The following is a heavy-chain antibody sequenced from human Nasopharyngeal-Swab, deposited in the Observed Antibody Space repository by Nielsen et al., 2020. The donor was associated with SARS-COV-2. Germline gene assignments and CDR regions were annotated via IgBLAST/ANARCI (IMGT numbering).Heavy chain of an antibody. CDR3: ARDVQRGFDS. D-gene: IGHD3-10*01. CDR1: GFTFTNYE. V-gene: IGHV3-48*03. Sequence: GESLKISCAVSGFTFTNYEIHWVRQAPGKGLEWVSYIGISGSPKYYADSVKGRFTISRDNAKNSLSLQMNSLRAGDTAVYYCARDVQRGFDSWGQGTLVTVSS. CDR2: IGISGSPK. J-gene: IGHJ4*02.